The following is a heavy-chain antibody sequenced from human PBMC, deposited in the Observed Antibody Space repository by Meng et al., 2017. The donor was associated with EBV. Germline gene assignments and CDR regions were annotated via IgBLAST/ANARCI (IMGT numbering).Heavy chain of an antibody. CDR2: ISAYNGNT. V-gene: IGHV1-18*01. J-gene: IGHJ4*02. Sequence: QVQPVQSGAEVTKPVCSVKVSCKASGYTINSYGNSWVRQAPGQGLEWMGWISAYNGNTNYAQKLQGRVTMTTDTSTSTAYMELRSLRSDDTAVYYCARVRTFGGVIPPDYWGQGTLVTVSS. D-gene: IGHD3-16*02. CDR1: GYTINSYG. CDR3: ARVRTFGGVIPPDY.